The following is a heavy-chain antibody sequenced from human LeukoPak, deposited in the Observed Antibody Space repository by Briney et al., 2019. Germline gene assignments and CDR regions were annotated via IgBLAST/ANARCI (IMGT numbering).Heavy chain of an antibody. D-gene: IGHD5-12*01. Sequence: GGSLRLSCAASEFTFSSYGMHWVRQAPGKGLEWVSFIRYDGSNEYYADSVRGRFTISRDNSKNTLYLQMNSLRAEDTAVYYCARDKRGVWLRHQIFDYWGQGTLVTVSS. CDR3: ARDKRGVWLRHQIFDY. J-gene: IGHJ4*02. CDR1: EFTFSSYG. V-gene: IGHV3-30*02. CDR2: IRYDGSNE.